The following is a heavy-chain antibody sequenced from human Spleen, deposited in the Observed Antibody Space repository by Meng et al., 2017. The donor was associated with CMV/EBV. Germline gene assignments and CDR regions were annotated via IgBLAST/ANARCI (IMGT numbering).Heavy chain of an antibody. CDR1: GYSIRSGYY. Sequence: GSLRLSCTVSGYSIRSGYYWGWIRQPPGKGLEWIGSIYHSGSTYYNPSLKSRVTISVDTSKNQFSLKLRSVTAADTAVYHCARGSSSWYPLDAFDIWGQGTLVTVSS. CDR3: ARGSSSWYPLDAFDI. D-gene: IGHD6-13*01. V-gene: IGHV4-38-2*02. J-gene: IGHJ3*02. CDR2: IYHSGST.